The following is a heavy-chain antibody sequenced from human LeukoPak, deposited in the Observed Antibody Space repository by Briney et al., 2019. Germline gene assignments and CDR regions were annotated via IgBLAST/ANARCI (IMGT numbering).Heavy chain of an antibody. CDR2: IVNDGTYK. V-gene: IGHV3-30*03. D-gene: IGHD2-2*01. CDR1: GFTFSNYG. J-gene: IGHJ6*02. Sequence: PGGSLRLSCAASGFTFSNYGMHWVRQTPGKGLEWLASIVNDGTYKYHAASVKGRFTISRDNAKNSLYLQMNSLRAEDTAVYYCARDGGFVVVPAALGGMDVWGQGTTVTVSS. CDR3: ARDGGFVVVPAALGGMDV.